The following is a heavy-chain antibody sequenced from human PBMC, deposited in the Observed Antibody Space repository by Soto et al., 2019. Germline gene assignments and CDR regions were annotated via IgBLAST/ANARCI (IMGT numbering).Heavy chain of an antibody. J-gene: IGHJ4*02. V-gene: IGHV4-31*03. CDR1: GGSISSGGYY. Sequence: PSETLSLTCTVSGGSISSGGYYWSWIRQHPGKGLEWIGYIYYSGSTYYNPSLKSRVTISVDTSKNQFSLKLSSVTAADTAVYYCASSYDSSGYYSPPFAYWGQGTLVTVSS. CDR3: ASSYDSSGYYSPPFAY. CDR2: IYYSGST. D-gene: IGHD3-22*01.